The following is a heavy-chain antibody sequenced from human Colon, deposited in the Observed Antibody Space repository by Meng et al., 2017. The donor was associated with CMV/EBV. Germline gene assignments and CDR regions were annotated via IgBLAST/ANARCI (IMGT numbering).Heavy chain of an antibody. CDR2: LYVGGDST. Sequence: GSSLKISCAASGFTFSNYAMSWVRQAPGKGLEWVANLYVGGDSTYYADSVKGRFTISRDNSKNSLYLQMNSLRAEDTAVYYCASDPTIAVAGTGVYYYYGMDVWGQGTTVTVSS. CDR3: ASDPTIAVAGTGVYYYYGMDV. J-gene: IGHJ6*02. V-gene: IGHV3-23*03. CDR1: GFTFSNYA. D-gene: IGHD6-19*01.